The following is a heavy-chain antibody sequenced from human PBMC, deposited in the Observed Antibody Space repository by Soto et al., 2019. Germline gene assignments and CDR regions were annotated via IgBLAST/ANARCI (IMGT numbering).Heavy chain of an antibody. Sequence: GEYLKISCKGSGYTFNDYWIGWVSQLPVKGRRGMGIIISRVSDTRYSPSFQGHVTITVDKSTISVSLQWSTLNASDTAMYYCARHLGHSRSCYDAMDAWGQGTTVTVAS. V-gene: IGHV5-51*01. J-gene: IGHJ6*02. CDR1: GYTFNDYW. D-gene: IGHD2-15*01. CDR3: ARHLGHSRSCYDAMDA. CDR2: IISRVSDT.